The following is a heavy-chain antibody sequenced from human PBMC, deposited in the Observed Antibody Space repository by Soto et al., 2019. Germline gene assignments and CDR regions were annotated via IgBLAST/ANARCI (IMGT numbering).Heavy chain of an antibody. V-gene: IGHV3-23*01. CDR3: AKGGTRGDRYYYNMDV. J-gene: IGHJ6*03. D-gene: IGHD4-17*01. Sequence: EVQLLESGGGLVQPGGSLRLSCAASGFTFRRYAMTWVRQAPGKGLEWVSGISGNGDTTYYAKSVKGRFTISGDKSENTLYLQMNSLRAEDTAVYYCAKGGTRGDRYYYNMDVWGKGTTVTVSS. CDR2: ISGNGDTT. CDR1: GFTFRRYA.